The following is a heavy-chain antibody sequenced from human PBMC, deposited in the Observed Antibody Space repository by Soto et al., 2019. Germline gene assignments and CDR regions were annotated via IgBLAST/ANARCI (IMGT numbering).Heavy chain of an antibody. CDR2: FDPEDGET. CDR1: GYTLTELS. CDR3: APALGYHLPLAPFDY. J-gene: IGHJ4*02. Sequence: QVQLVQSGAEVKKPGASVKVSCKVSGYTLTELSMHWVRQAPGKGLEWMGGFDPEDGETIYAQKFQGRVTMTEDTSTDPAYMERGSRRSEDTAVYCWAPALGYHLPLAPFDYGGQGTLVTFSS. D-gene: IGHD2-2*01. V-gene: IGHV1-24*01.